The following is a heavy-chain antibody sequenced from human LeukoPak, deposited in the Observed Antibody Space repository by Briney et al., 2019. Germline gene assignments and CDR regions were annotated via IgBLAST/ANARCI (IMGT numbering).Heavy chain of an antibody. Sequence: QPRGSIRLSCAASGFTFSSYWMHWVRQAPGKGLVWVSGTNTDGSSTMYADSVKGRFTIARDNAKNTLSLQMNSLRAEDTAVYYCYGANAEHWGKGTLVSASS. CDR1: GFTFSSYW. V-gene: IGHV3-74*03. J-gene: IGHJ1*01. CDR3: YGANAEH. CDR2: TNTDGSST. D-gene: IGHD4-23*01.